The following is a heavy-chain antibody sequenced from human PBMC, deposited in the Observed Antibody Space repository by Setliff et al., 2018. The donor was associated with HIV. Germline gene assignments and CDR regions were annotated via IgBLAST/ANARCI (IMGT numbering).Heavy chain of an antibody. CDR3: ARDARWLQFPYFDY. J-gene: IGHJ4*01. Sequence: SETRSLTCTVSGGSITSGNYFWTWIRQPAGKGLEWIGHIYTDGSTNYNPSFRSRVTISVDSSKNQFSLKLSSVTAADTAVYYCARDARWLQFPYFDYWGQGTLVTVSS. V-gene: IGHV4-61*09. D-gene: IGHD5-12*01. CDR1: GGSITSGNYF. CDR2: IYTDGST.